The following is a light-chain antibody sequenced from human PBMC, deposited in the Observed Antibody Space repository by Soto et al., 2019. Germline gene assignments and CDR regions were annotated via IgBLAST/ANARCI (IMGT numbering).Light chain of an antibody. J-gene: IGKJ1*01. V-gene: IGKV1-5*01. Sequence: DIQMTQSPSTLSASVGDGVTITCRASQTISGWLAWYQQRPGKAPKLLISDASSLRSGVPSRFSGSGSGTEFTLTISSLQPDDFGSYYCQQYESYPWTFGHGTTVEV. CDR1: QTISGW. CDR3: QQYESYPWT. CDR2: DAS.